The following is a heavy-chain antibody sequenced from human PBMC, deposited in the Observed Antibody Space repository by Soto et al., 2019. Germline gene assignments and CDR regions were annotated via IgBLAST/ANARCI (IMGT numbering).Heavy chain of an antibody. CDR3: ARGPLVVINYFES. Sequence: QVQLVQSGTEVKKPGSSVKVSYKASGGTFRNYPINWVRQAPGQGLEWMGSIFPLTDIPDYAQNFQARLTISADKSTSTAYMELSSLTSDDTAMYFCARGPLVVINYFESWGQGTLVTVSS. CDR1: GGTFRNYP. V-gene: IGHV1-69*02. CDR2: IFPLTDIP. J-gene: IGHJ4*02.